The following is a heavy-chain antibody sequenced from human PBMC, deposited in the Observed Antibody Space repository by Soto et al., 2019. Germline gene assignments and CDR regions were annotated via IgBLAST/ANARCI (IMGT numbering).Heavy chain of an antibody. D-gene: IGHD3-10*01. Sequence: GGSLRLSCSASGFTFSSYAMHWVRQAPGKGLEYVSAISSNGGSTYYADSVKGRFTISRDNSKNTLYLQMSSLRAEDTAVYYCVRSMVRGVIIHNPYYYGMDVCGQGTTVTVSS. CDR3: VRSMVRGVIIHNPYYYGMDV. CDR1: GFTFSSYA. V-gene: IGHV3-64D*06. J-gene: IGHJ6*02. CDR2: ISSNGGST.